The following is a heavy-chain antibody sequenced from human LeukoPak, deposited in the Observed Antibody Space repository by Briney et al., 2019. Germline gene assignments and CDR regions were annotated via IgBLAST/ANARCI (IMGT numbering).Heavy chain of an antibody. CDR1: GGSISSGDYY. V-gene: IGHV4-30-4*01. Sequence: SETLSLTCTVSGGSISSGDYYWSWIRQPPGKGLEWIGYTYYSGSTYYNPSLKSRATISVDTSKNQFSLKLTSVTAADTAVYYCARPYYYDSRIDPWGQGTLVTVSS. CDR3: ARPYYYDSRIDP. CDR2: TYYSGST. J-gene: IGHJ5*02. D-gene: IGHD3-22*01.